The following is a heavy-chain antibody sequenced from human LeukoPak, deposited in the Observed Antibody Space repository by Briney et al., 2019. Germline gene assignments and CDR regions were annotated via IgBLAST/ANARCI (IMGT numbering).Heavy chain of an antibody. V-gene: IGHV3-23*01. D-gene: IGHD5-18*01. CDR1: GFIFSSFA. CDR3: AKDRLGGNNYGHSDY. Sequence: GGSLRLSCAASGFIFSSFAMNWVRLAPGKGLEWVSAIIASGGATYYADSVKGRFTISRDNSENTLYLRMSSLRAEDTAIYYCAKDRLGGNNYGHSDYWGQGTLVTVSS. CDR2: IIASGGAT. J-gene: IGHJ4*02.